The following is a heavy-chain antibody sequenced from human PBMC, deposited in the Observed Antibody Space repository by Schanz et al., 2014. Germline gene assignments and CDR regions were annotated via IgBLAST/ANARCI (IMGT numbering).Heavy chain of an antibody. CDR2: INSDGTTT. V-gene: IGHV3-74*01. Sequence: EVQLVESGGGLVQPGGSLRLSCAASGFTFSTYWMHWVRQAPGKGLVWVSHINSDGTTTTYADSVKGRFTISRDNSKNTLYLQMSSLRAEDTAVYYCVKDDRGDVVVVAANYWGQGTLVTVSS. J-gene: IGHJ4*02. CDR1: GFTFSTYW. CDR3: VKDDRGDVVVVAANY. D-gene: IGHD2-15*01.